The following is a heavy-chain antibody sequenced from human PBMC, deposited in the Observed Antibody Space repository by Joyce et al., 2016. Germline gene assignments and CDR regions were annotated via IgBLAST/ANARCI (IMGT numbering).Heavy chain of an antibody. CDR1: GFTFNSFA. V-gene: IGHV3-30*18. J-gene: IGHJ1*01. D-gene: IGHD1-1*01. Sequence: QFQLVESGGRVVQPGRSLRLACRASGFTFNSFAMHWVGQAPGKGLEWVAVISHDADRQFYGESSKGRFTISRDNYKNTLDLQMNSLRVEDTAVYYCAKGALADQLLPPADLWGQGTLVTVSS. CDR3: AKGALADQLLPPADL. CDR2: ISHDADRQ.